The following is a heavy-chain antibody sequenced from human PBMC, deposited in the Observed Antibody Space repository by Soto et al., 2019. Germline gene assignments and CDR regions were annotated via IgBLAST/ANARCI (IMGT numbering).Heavy chain of an antibody. Sequence: SETLSLTCLVSGFPISSPYSWGWIRQPPGKGLEWIGSISHTGTTSYSPSLTSRVSISVDTSKNQVSLKLTSVTAADTAVYFCARVAMVIRDSDHFGVDVWGHGTTVTVSS. V-gene: IGHV4-38-2*02. J-gene: IGHJ6*02. CDR3: ARVAMVIRDSDHFGVDV. D-gene: IGHD5-18*01. CDR1: GFPISSPYS. CDR2: ISHTGTT.